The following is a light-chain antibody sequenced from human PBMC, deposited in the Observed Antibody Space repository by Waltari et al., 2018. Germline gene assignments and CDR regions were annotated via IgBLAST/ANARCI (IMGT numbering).Light chain of an antibody. Sequence: QSVLTQPASVSGSPGQSITISCTGFSNVYTAVSWYQHHPGKAPKLLIKDDTERPSGVSIRFSGSKSANSASLTISGLQTEDEAEYYCSSYAGRILVFGTGTLVAVL. V-gene: IGLV2-23*01. CDR1: FSNVYTA. CDR3: SSYAGRILV. CDR2: DDT. J-gene: IGLJ1*01.